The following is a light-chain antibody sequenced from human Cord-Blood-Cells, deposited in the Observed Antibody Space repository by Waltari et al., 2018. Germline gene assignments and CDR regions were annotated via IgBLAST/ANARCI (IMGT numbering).Light chain of an antibody. V-gene: IGKV3-20*01. CDR1: QSVSSSY. CDR2: GAS. Sequence: EIVLTQSPGTLSLSPGERATISCRASQSVSSSYLAWYQQKPGQAPRLLIYGASSRATGIPDRFSGSASGTDFTLTISRLEPEDVAVYYCQQYGSSPYSFGQGTKLEIK. J-gene: IGKJ2*03. CDR3: QQYGSSPYS.